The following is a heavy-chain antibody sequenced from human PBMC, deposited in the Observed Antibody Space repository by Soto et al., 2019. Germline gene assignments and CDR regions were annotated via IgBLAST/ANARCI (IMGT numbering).Heavy chain of an antibody. J-gene: IGHJ6*02. CDR1: GYSFTTYW. CDR3: ARVPDSSLGTMDV. Sequence: PGESLKISCKGSGYSFTTYWIGWVRQLPGQGLEWMGVMFPGDSDTRYSPSFQGQVTMSADPSTNTAYLEWSSLKAADSAMYYCARVPDSSLGTMDVWGQGTTVTVLL. CDR2: MFPGDSDT. D-gene: IGHD6-19*01. V-gene: IGHV5-51*01.